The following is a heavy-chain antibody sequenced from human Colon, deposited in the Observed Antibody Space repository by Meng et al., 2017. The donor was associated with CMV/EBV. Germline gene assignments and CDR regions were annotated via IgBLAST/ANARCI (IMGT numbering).Heavy chain of an antibody. CDR3: AAITAATVTLYGMDV. V-gene: IGHV3-15*01. CDR2: IKSKIDGGTT. Sequence: GEFLKTSCTAPGMTFSNAWMSWVRQAPGKGPEWIGRIKSKIDGGTTDNAAPVKGRFSLSRDDSKDTPYLQLNSLKTEDTAVYYCAAITAATVTLYGMDVWGLGTTVTVSS. J-gene: IGHJ6*02. D-gene: IGHD6-13*01. CDR1: GMTFSNAW.